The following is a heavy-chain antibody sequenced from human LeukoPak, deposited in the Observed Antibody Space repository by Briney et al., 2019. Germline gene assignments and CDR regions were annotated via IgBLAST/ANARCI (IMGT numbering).Heavy chain of an antibody. CDR1: GFTFSSYW. Sequence: GGSLRLSCAASGFTFSSYWMSWVRQAPGKGLEWVANIKQDGSEKYYVDSVKGQFTISRDNAKNSLYLQMNSLRAEDTAVYYCARVGQLRHYYFDYWGQGTLVTVSP. J-gene: IGHJ4*02. D-gene: IGHD2-2*01. CDR2: IKQDGSEK. CDR3: ARVGQLRHYYFDY. V-gene: IGHV3-7*03.